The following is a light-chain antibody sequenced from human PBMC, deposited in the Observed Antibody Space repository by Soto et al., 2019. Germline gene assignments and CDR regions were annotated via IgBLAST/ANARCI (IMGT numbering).Light chain of an antibody. CDR3: QHYGETPIT. CDR1: QSVSRR. V-gene: IGKV3-20*01. J-gene: IGKJ5*01. Sequence: EIVFTQSPCTLSLSPGGRATLSCRASQSVSRRLAWYQHRPGQSPRLLISGASMRASGVPVRFSGSGSGTDFTLTISRLEPEDFAVYYCQHYGETPITFGLGTRLEIK. CDR2: GAS.